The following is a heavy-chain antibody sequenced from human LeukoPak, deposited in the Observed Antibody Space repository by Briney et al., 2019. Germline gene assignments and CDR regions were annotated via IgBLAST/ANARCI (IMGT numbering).Heavy chain of an antibody. CDR2: ISGSGVTI. V-gene: IGHV3-48*03. CDR3: ARDGVPGHTVFDY. D-gene: IGHD1-1*01. CDR1: GFTFSGYE. Sequence: WGSLRLSCAASGFTFSGYEMNWVRQAPGKGLEWVSHISGSGVTIHYSDSVKGRFTISRDNAKNSLSLQMNSLRVEDTAVYYCARDGVPGHTVFDYWGQGTLVTVSS. J-gene: IGHJ4*02.